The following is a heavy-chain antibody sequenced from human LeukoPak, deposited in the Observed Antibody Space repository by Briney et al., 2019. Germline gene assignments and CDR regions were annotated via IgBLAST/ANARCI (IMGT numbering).Heavy chain of an antibody. CDR1: GGSISSYY. V-gene: IGHV4-59*12. CDR3: ARSGSGYLRYYFDY. D-gene: IGHD5-12*01. Sequence: SETLSLTCTVSGGSISSYYWSWIRQPPGKGLEWIGYIYDSGSTNYNPSLKSRVTISVDTSKNQFSLKLSSVTAADTAVYYCARSGSGYLRYYFDYWGRGTLVTVSS. J-gene: IGHJ4*02. CDR2: IYDSGST.